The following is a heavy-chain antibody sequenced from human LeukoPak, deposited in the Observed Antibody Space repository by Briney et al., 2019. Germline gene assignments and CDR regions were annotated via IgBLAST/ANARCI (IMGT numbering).Heavy chain of an antibody. CDR3: AREPDGPYYYYMDV. CDR1: GYSIRSDYY. V-gene: IGHV4-38-2*02. J-gene: IGHJ6*03. CDR2: IYHSGST. D-gene: IGHD1-14*01. Sequence: SETLSLTCTVSGYSIRSDYYWGWIRQSPGKGLEWIGTIYHSGSTFYNPSLKSRVTVSLDTSKNQFSLKLSSVTAADTAVYYCAREPDGPYYYYMDVWGKGTTVTISS.